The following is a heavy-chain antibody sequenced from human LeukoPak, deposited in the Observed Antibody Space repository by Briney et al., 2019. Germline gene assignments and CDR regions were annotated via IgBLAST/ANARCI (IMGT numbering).Heavy chain of an antibody. Sequence: PSETLSLTCAVSGYSISSGYYWGWIRQPPGKGLEWIGSMYHSGSTYYNPSLKSRVTISVDTSKNQFSLKLSSVTAADTAVYYCARAVGGYDAAYYYYYMDVWGKGTTVTVSS. J-gene: IGHJ6*03. CDR1: GYSISSGYY. V-gene: IGHV4-38-2*01. D-gene: IGHD5-12*01. CDR2: MYHSGST. CDR3: ARAVGGYDAAYYYYYMDV.